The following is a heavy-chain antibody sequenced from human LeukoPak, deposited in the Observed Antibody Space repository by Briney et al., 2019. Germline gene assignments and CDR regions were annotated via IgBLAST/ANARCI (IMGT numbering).Heavy chain of an antibody. CDR3: ARSPHILTGENFDY. D-gene: IGHD3-9*01. J-gene: IGHJ4*02. CDR2: INPNSGGT. CDR1: GYSFTAYY. V-gene: IGHV1-2*02. Sequence: ASVKVSCKASGYSFTAYYMHWVRQAPGQGLEWMGWINPNSGGTNYQGRVTMTRDTSITTAYMEMSRLRSDDTALYYCARSPHILTGENFDYWGQGTLVTVSS.